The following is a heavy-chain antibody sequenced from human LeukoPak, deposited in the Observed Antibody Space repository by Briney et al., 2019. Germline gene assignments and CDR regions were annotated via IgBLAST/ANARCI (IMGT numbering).Heavy chain of an antibody. CDR1: GFTFSSYS. J-gene: IGHJ4*02. V-gene: IGHV3-23*01. D-gene: IGHD4-17*01. Sequence: GGSLGLSCAASGFTFSSYSMNWVRQAPGKGLEWVSAISPSDGNTFYADSVKGRFTISRDNSKNTLSLQMNSLRAEDTALYYCAKDSSVPYGITDWGQGTLVTVSS. CDR3: AKDSSVPYGITD. CDR2: ISPSDGNT.